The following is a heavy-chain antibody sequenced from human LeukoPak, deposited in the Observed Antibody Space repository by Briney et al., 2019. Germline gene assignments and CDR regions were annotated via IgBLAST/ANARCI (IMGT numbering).Heavy chain of an antibody. CDR2: ISHDGSNK. Sequence: RTSLRLSCAASGFTFNNYGMHWVRQAPGKGLEWVAVISHDGSNKYYADSVKGRFTISRDNSKNTLYLQMDSLRVEDTAVYYCAKWLYSGKYWTGKDYFDYWGQGTLVTVSS. CDR1: GFTFNNYG. J-gene: IGHJ4*02. V-gene: IGHV3-30*18. D-gene: IGHD1-26*01. CDR3: AKWLYSGKYWTGKDYFDY.